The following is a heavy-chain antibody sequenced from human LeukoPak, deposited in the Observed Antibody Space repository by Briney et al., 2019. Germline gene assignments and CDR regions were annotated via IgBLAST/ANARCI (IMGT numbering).Heavy chain of an antibody. CDR2: INHSGST. J-gene: IGHJ3*02. CDR3: ARASYSSSWFGDSDAFDI. D-gene: IGHD6-13*01. Sequence: SETLSLTCAVYGGSFSGCYWSWIRQPPGKGLEWIGEINHSGSTNYNPSLKSRVTISVDTSKNQFSLKLSSVTAADTAVYYCARASYSSSWFGDSDAFDIWGLGTMVPVSS. CDR1: GGSFSGCY. V-gene: IGHV4-34*01.